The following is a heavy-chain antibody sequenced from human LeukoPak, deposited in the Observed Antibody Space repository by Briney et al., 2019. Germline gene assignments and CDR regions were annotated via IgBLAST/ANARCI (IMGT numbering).Heavy chain of an antibody. Sequence: GGSLRLSCAASGFTFSSYAMSWVRQAPGKGLEWVSGISGSGDNTYYADSVKGRFTISRDNSKNTLYVQVNSLGTEDTAAYYCAKGSYNDSSGSFYFDYWGQGTLVTVSS. V-gene: IGHV3-23*01. J-gene: IGHJ4*02. D-gene: IGHD3-22*01. CDR2: ISGSGDNT. CDR1: GFTFSSYA. CDR3: AKGSYNDSSGSFYFDY.